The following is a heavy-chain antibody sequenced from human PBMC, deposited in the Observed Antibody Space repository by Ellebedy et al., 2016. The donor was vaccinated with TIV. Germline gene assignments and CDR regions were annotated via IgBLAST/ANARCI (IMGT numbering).Heavy chain of an antibody. Sequence: MPGGSLRLSCAVSGGSISSSNWWSWVRQPPGKGLEWIGEVYHSGSTNYNPSLKSRVTISVDKSKNQLSLKLSSVTAADTAVYYCAMRTIAVAATSLSGFDPWGQGALVTVSS. V-gene: IGHV4-4*02. CDR2: VYHSGST. CDR3: AMRTIAVAATSLSGFDP. D-gene: IGHD6-19*01. CDR1: GGSISSSNW. J-gene: IGHJ5*02.